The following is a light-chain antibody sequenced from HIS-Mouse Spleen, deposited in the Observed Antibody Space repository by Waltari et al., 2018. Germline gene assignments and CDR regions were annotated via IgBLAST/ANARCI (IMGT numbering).Light chain of an antibody. CDR3: CSYAGSSTFVVV. CDR2: EGR. J-gene: IGLJ2*01. Sequence: QSALTQPASVSGSPGQSITISCTGTSSDVGSYNLVSWYQQHPGKAPKRMIYEGRKRPSGVSNRFSGSKSGNTASLTISGLQAEDEADYYCCSYAGSSTFVVVFGGGTKLTVL. CDR1: SSDVGSYNL. V-gene: IGLV2-23*03.